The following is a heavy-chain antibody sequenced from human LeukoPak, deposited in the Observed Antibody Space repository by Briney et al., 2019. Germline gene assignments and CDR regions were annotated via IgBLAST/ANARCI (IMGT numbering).Heavy chain of an antibody. Sequence: GGSLRLSCAASGFTFSNAWMSWVRQAPGKGLEWVGRIKSKTDGGTTDYAAPVKGRFTISRDDSKNTLYLQMNSLRAEDTAVYYCANFGAPGGYCSGGSCYWGQGTLVTVSS. CDR2: IKSKTDGGTT. CDR3: ANFGAPGGYCSGGSCY. CDR1: GFTFSNAW. J-gene: IGHJ4*02. V-gene: IGHV3-15*01. D-gene: IGHD2-15*01.